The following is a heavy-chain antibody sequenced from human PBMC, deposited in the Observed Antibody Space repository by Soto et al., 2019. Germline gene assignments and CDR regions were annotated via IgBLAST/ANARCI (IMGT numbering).Heavy chain of an antibody. J-gene: IGHJ5*02. D-gene: IGHD3-22*01. CDR3: ARPSHYYDSSGYQSSLDP. Sequence: ASVKVSCKASGGTFSSYAISWVRQAPGQGLEWMGGIIPIFGTANYAQKFQGRVTITADESTSTAYMELSSLRSEDTAVYYCARPSHYYDSSGYQSSLDPWGQGTLVTVSS. CDR2: IIPIFGTA. V-gene: IGHV1-69*13. CDR1: GGTFSSYA.